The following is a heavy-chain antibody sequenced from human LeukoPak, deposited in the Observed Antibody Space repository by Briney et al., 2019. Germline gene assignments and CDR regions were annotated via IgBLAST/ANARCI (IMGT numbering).Heavy chain of an antibody. CDR2: IYHRGKT. D-gene: IGHD3-10*01. V-gene: IGHV4-38-2*02. CDR1: GYSISSSYS. Sequence: SETLSLTCTVSGYSISSSYSWGWIRQSPGKGLEGVGTIYHRGKTYYNPSLQSRVTVSIYTSKNQFSLRLTSVTGADTAVYYCARQTADWFGDLFSYFDYWGHGILVTVSS. CDR3: ARQTADWFGDLFSYFDY. J-gene: IGHJ4*01.